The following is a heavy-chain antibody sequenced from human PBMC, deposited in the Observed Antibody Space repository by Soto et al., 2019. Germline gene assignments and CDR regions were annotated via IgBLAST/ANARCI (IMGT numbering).Heavy chain of an antibody. Sequence: QVQLQESGPGLVKPSETLSLTCTVSGVSITSYKWSWIRQSPGKGLEWIEYMYSSGSSSYNPSLKSRVTISVDTSKNQYSLKVNSATAADTAVYYCAREWSAFDYWGQGILVTVSS. CDR2: MYSSGSS. CDR1: GVSITSYK. CDR3: AREWSAFDY. V-gene: IGHV4-59*01. J-gene: IGHJ4*02. D-gene: IGHD2-15*01.